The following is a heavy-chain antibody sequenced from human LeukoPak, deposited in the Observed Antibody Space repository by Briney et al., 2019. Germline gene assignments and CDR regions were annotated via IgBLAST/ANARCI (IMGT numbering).Heavy chain of an antibody. CDR3: ARGYQEYCGGDCYSQFHY. CDR2: IYTSGST. J-gene: IGHJ4*02. D-gene: IGHD2-21*02. V-gene: IGHV4-4*07. CDR1: GCSISSYY. Sequence: PSETLSLTCTVSGCSISSYYWSWIRQPAGKGLEWIGRIYTSGSTNYNPSLKSRVTMSVGTSKNQFSLKLSSVTAADTAVYYCARGYQEYCGGDCYSQFHYWGQRTLVTVSS.